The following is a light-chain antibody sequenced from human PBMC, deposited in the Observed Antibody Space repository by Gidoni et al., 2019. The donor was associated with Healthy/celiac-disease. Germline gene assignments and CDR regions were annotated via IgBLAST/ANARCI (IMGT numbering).Light chain of an antibody. CDR1: QGSSSN. CDR2: AAS. Sequence: DIQLTQSPSFLSASVGDRVSITCRASQGSSSNLAWYQQKPGKAPKLLIYAASTLQSGVPSRFSGSGSGTEVTLTISSRQPEDFATYYCQQLNSYPLTFGGGTKVEIK. CDR3: QQLNSYPLT. J-gene: IGKJ4*01. V-gene: IGKV1-9*01.